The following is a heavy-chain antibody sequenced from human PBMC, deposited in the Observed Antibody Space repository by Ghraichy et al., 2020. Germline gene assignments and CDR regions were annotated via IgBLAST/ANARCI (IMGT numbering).Heavy chain of an antibody. CDR1: GFTFSSYS. D-gene: IGHD4-17*01. CDR2: ISSSSSTI. CDR3: ARESYYYGDSEGSGFH. J-gene: IGHJ4*02. V-gene: IGHV3-48*02. Sequence: GGSLRLSCAASGFTFSSYSMNWVRQAPGKGLEWVSYISSSSSTIYYADSVKGRFTISRDNAKNSLYLQMNSLRDEDTAVYYCARESYYYGDSEGSGFHWGQGTLVTVSS.